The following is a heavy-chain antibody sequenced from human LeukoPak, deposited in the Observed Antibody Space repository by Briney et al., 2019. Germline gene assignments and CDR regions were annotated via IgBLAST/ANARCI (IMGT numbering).Heavy chain of an antibody. D-gene: IGHD3-10*02. CDR1: GFTFSRYW. J-gene: IGHJ4*02. CDR3: ARAIGCSGSYYDS. CDR2: ISSGGSTI. Sequence: PGGSLRLSCAASGFTFSRYWMNWVRQAPGKGLEWVSYISSGGSTIYYADSVKGRFTISRDNAKNALSLQLNSLRAEDTAVYYCARAIGCSGSYYDSWGQGTLVTVSS. V-gene: IGHV3-48*01.